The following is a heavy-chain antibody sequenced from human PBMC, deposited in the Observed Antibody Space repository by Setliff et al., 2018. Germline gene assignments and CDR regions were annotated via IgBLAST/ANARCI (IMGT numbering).Heavy chain of an antibody. CDR3: AREDASGSARRFDP. V-gene: IGHV4-34*01. CDR1: GGSFSGYY. Sequence: PSETLSLTCAVYGGSFSGYYWSWIRQPPGMGLEWIGYISHSGSTYYNPSLKSRVTMSVDTSKNHFSLELSSVTAADTAVYYCAREDASGSARRFDPWGQGTLVTVSS. J-gene: IGHJ5*02. D-gene: IGHD3-10*01. CDR2: ISHSGST.